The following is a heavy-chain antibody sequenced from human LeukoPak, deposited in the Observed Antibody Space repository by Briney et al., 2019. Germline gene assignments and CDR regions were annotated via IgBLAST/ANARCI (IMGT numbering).Heavy chain of an antibody. J-gene: IGHJ6*03. V-gene: IGHV3-48*03. CDR3: ARLPDPYSSSWYYYYYYMDV. D-gene: IGHD6-13*01. Sequence: GGSLRLSCAASGFSFSSYEMNWVRQAPGKGLEWISYINSNGRNIYYADSVKGRFTISRDNAKNSLYLQMNSLRAEDTAVYYCARLPDPYSSSWYYYYYYMDVWGKGTTVTVSS. CDR2: INSNGRNI. CDR1: GFSFSSYE.